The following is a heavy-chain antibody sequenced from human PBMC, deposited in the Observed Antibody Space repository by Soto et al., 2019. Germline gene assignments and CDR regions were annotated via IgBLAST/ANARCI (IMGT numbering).Heavy chain of an antibody. J-gene: IGHJ5*02. CDR2: IRSGGDST. D-gene: IGHD2-15*01. Sequence: EIQLVESGGDLVKSGGSLRLSCEASGFAFSSYTMNGVRQAPGKGLEWISSIRSGGDSTHYADSVKGRFTVTRDSAKNSMFLQMHSLRVEDTAVYYCARDVSLLVILDSWGQGTLVTVSS. V-gene: IGHV3-21*06. CDR1: GFAFSSYT. CDR3: ARDVSLLVILDS.